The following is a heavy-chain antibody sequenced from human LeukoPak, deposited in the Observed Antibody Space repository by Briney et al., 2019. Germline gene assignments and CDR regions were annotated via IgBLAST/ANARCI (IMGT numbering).Heavy chain of an antibody. D-gene: IGHD6-19*01. J-gene: IGHJ6*03. CDR1: GGSISSYY. CDR3: AKTAGSFYYYMDV. Sequence: SETLSLTCTVSGGSISSYYWSWIRQPAGKGLEWIGCTYYSGSPNYNPSLKSRVTISVDMSKKQFSLKLSSVTAADTAIYYCAKTAGSFYYYMDVWGKGTTVTISS. CDR2: TYYSGSP. V-gene: IGHV4-59*03.